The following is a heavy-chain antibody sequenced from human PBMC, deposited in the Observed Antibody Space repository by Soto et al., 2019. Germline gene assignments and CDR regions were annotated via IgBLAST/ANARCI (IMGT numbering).Heavy chain of an antibody. CDR3: ARRLHPNLDHYYYYYGMDV. CDR1: GYTFTSYY. CDR2: INPSGGST. J-gene: IGHJ6*02. D-gene: IGHD4-4*01. Sequence: QVQLVQSGAEVKKPGASVKVSCKASGYTFTSYYMHWVRQAPGQGLEWMGIINPSGGSTSYAQKFQGRVTMTRDTSTSTVYMELSNLRSEDTAVYYCARRLHPNLDHYYYYYGMDVWGQGTTVTVSS. V-gene: IGHV1-46*01.